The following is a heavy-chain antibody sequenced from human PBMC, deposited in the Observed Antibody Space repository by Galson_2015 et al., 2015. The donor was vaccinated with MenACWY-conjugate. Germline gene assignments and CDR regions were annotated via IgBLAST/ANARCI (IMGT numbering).Heavy chain of an antibody. V-gene: IGHV4-59*08. Sequence: LRLSCAASGFTFNNYGMNWVRQAPGKGLEWLGYISYSGDTNYNPSLKSRVAISVDTSTNRFSLSLSSVTAADTAMYYCARHLYGGGECYFCYFDYWGQGTLVTVSS. CDR1: GFTFNNYG. CDR2: ISYSGDT. J-gene: IGHJ4*02. CDR3: ARHLYGGGECYFCYFDY. D-gene: IGHD2-21*01.